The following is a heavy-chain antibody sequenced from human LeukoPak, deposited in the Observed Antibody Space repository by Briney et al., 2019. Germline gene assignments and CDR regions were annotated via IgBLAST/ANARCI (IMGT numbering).Heavy chain of an antibody. V-gene: IGHV3-23*01. CDR1: GFTFSSYA. CDR2: ISGSGGST. D-gene: IGHD5-12*01. J-gene: IGHJ4*02. CDR3: AINGYSGYGTFDY. Sequence: GGSLRLSCAASGFTFSSYAMSWVRQAPGKGLEWVSAISGSGGSTYYADSVKGRFTISRDNSKNTLYLQMNSLRAEDTAVYYCAINGYSGYGTFDYWGQGTLVTVSS.